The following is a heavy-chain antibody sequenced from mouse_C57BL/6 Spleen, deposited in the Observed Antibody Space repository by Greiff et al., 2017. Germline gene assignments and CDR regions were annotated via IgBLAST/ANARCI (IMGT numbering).Heavy chain of an antibody. D-gene: IGHD1-1*01. Sequence: EVQLQQSGPELVKPGASVKISCKASGYSFTDYNMNWVKQSNGKSLEWIGVINPNYGTTSYNQKFKGKATLTVDQSSSTAYMQLNSLTSEDSAVYYCAREDYYGSSYKWFAYWGQGTLVTVSA. J-gene: IGHJ3*01. V-gene: IGHV1-39*01. CDR1: GYSFTDYN. CDR3: AREDYYGSSYKWFAY. CDR2: INPNYGTT.